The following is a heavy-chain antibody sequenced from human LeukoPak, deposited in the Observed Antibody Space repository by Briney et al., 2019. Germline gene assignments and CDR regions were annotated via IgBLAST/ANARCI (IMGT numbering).Heavy chain of an antibody. CDR2: LHPGGDS. J-gene: IGHJ6*02. Sequence: GGSLRLSCAASGFTVSSNYMSWVRQAPGKGLEWGSVLHPGGDSYYTDSVKGRFTISRDNSKNTVYLQMNFLRAEDTAIYYCARDRAYSGSGGEYYYGMDVWGQGTTVTVSS. V-gene: IGHV3-53*01. CDR1: GFTVSSNY. D-gene: IGHD5-12*01. CDR3: ARDRAYSGSGGEYYYGMDV.